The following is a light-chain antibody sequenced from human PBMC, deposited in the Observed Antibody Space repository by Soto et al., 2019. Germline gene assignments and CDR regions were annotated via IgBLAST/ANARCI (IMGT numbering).Light chain of an antibody. V-gene: IGKV3-15*01. J-gene: IGKJ5*01. Sequence: EIVMTQSPATLSVSPGERATLSCRASQSVSSNLAWYQQKPGQAPRLLIYGATTRAAGIPTRFSGSGSGTEFTLTISSLQSEDFAVYYCQQYNNWPPITFGQGTRLGIK. CDR3: QQYNNWPPIT. CDR2: GAT. CDR1: QSVSSN.